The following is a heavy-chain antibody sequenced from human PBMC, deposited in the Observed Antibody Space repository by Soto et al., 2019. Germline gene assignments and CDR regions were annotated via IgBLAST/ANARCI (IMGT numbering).Heavy chain of an antibody. CDR1: GYSFTSYW. V-gene: IGHV5-10-1*01. D-gene: IGHD6-6*01. Sequence: GESLKISCKGSGYSFTSYWISWVRQMPGKGLEWMGRIDPSDSYTNHSPSFQGHVTISADKSISTAYLQWSSLKASDTAMYYCARIDRITDRPSPDVWGQGTTVTVSS. CDR3: ARIDRITDRPSPDV. CDR2: IDPSDSYT. J-gene: IGHJ6*02.